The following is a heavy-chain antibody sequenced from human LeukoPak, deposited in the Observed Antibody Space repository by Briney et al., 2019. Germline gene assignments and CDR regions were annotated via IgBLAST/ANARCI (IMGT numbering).Heavy chain of an antibody. CDR1: GYTFTSYY. D-gene: IGHD3-16*02. CDR3: ARVLRDYVWGSYRHGGAFDI. Sequence: ASVKVSCKASGYTFTSYYMHWVRQAPGQGLEWMGIINPSGGSTSYAQKLQGRVTMTRDTSTSTVYMELSSLRSEDTAVYYCARVLRDYVWGSYRHGGAFDIWGQGTMVTVSS. J-gene: IGHJ3*02. CDR2: INPSGGST. V-gene: IGHV1-46*03.